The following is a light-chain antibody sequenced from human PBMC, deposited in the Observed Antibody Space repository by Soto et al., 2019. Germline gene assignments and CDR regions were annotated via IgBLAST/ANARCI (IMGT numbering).Light chain of an antibody. CDR3: QQYGSSPTT. V-gene: IGKV3-20*01. CDR2: GAS. Sequence: VLTQSPGTLSLSPGERATLSCRASQRLSSNYLAWFQQKPGQAPRLLIYGASSRATGIPDRFSGSGSGTDFTLTISRLEPEDFAVYYCQQYGSSPTTFGQGTKVDIK. J-gene: IGKJ1*01. CDR1: QRLSSNY.